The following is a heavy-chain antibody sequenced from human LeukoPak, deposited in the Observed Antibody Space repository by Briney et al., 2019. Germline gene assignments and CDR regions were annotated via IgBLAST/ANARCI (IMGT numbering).Heavy chain of an antibody. Sequence: ESGGSLRLSCAASGFTFSSYSMNWVRQAPGKGLEWVSYISSSSSTIYYADSVKGRFTISRDNAKNSLYLQMNSLRAEDTAVYYCASITGTTRSYNWFDHWGQGTLVTVSS. J-gene: IGHJ5*02. CDR3: ASITGTTRSYNWFDH. CDR1: GFTFSSYS. V-gene: IGHV3-48*01. D-gene: IGHD1-7*01. CDR2: ISSSSSTI.